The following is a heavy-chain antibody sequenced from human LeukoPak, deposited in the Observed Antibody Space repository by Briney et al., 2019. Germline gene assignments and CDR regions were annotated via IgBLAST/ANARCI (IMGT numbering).Heavy chain of an antibody. CDR3: ARNTPDSSEYYYYYMDA. Sequence: GGSLRLSCAASGFTFSSYWMSWVRQAPGKGLEWVANIKQDGSEKYYVDSVKGRFTISRDNAKNSLYLQMNSLRAEDTAVYYCARNTPDSSEYYYYYMDAWGKGTTVTVSS. CDR2: IKQDGSEK. V-gene: IGHV3-7*01. CDR1: GFTFSSYW. D-gene: IGHD3-22*01. J-gene: IGHJ6*03.